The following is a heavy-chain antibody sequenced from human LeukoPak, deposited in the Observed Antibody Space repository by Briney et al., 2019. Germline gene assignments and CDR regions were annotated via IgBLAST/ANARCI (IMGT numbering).Heavy chain of an antibody. CDR2: IYYSGST. CDR1: GGSISSGDYY. D-gene: IGHD3-3*01. V-gene: IGHV4-30-4*08. Sequence: PSETLSLTCTVSGGSISSGDYYWSWIRQPPGKGLEWMGYIYYSGSTYYNPTLKSRVTISVDTSKNQFSLKLSSVTAADTAVYYCASWYYDFWSGYRSGFDYWGQGTLVTVSS. J-gene: IGHJ4*02. CDR3: ASWYYDFWSGYRSGFDY.